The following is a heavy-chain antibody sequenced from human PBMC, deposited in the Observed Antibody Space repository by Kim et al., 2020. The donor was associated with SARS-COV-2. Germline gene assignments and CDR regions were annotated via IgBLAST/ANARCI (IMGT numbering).Heavy chain of an antibody. D-gene: IGHD3-10*01. CDR2: INDGCYST. Sequence: GGSLRLSCATSGFAFNSFTMNWVRQAPGKGLEWVSTINDGCYSTYAASAKNRFITISGNSYNTSLLQLNSLRKADTAVFYYSSSMDRHFDCWG. CDR1: GFAFNSFT. CDR3: SSSMDRHFDC. J-gene: IGHJ4*01. V-gene: IGHV3-23*01.